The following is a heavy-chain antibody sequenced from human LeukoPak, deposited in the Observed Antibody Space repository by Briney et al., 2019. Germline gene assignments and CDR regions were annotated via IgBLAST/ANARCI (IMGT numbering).Heavy chain of an antibody. V-gene: IGHV5-10-1*01. J-gene: IGHJ4*02. CDR3: ARHDKSYGSPFDY. CDR2: IDPSDSYT. D-gene: IGHD5-18*01. Sequence: GGPLKISFKGSGYRFTSYWISWVGQMPGKGLGGVGRIDPSDSYTNYSPSFQGHVTISADKSISTAYLQWSSLKASDTAMYYCARHDKSYGSPFDYWGQGTLVTVSS. CDR1: GYRFTSYW.